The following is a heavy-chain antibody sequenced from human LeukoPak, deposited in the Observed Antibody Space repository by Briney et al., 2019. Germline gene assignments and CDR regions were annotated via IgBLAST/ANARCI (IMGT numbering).Heavy chain of an antibody. Sequence: KPSETLSLTCTVSGGSIRSYYRSWIRQPPGKGLEWIGYIFYSGTANYNPSLKSRVTISIDTSKNQFSLNLTSVTAADTAVYYCARLGSYFDYWGQGTLVTVSS. CDR2: IFYSGTA. CDR3: ARLGSYFDY. J-gene: IGHJ4*02. CDR1: GGSIRSYY. V-gene: IGHV4-59*08.